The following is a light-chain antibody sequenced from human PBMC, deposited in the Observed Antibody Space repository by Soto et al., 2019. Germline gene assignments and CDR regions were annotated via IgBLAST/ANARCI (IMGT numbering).Light chain of an antibody. J-gene: IGLJ1*01. CDR1: SSDVGGYNY. V-gene: IGLV2-14*01. CDR2: DVS. CDR3: SSYTSSRTLV. Sequence: QSXXTQPASVSGSPGQSITISCTGTSSDVGGYNYVSWYQQHPGKVPKLMIYDVSDRPSGVSSRFSGSKAGNTASLTISGLQAEDEADYYCSSYTSSRTLVFGTGTKVTVL.